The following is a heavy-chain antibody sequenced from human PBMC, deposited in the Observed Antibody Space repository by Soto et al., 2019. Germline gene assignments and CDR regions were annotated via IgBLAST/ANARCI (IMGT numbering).Heavy chain of an antibody. CDR2: ISGSGGST. Sequence: GGSLRLSCAASGFTFSSYAMSWVRQAPGKGLEWVSAISGSGGSTYYADSVKGRFTISRDNSKNTLYLQMNSLRAEDTAVYYCAKSSSVLRFLEWLLFQWGQGTLVTVSS. J-gene: IGHJ4*02. CDR3: AKSSSVLRFLEWLLFQ. D-gene: IGHD3-3*01. CDR1: GFTFSSYA. V-gene: IGHV3-23*01.